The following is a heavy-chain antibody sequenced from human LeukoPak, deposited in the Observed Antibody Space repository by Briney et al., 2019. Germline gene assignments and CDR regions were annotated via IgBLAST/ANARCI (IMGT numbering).Heavy chain of an antibody. V-gene: IGHV3-11*04. Sequence: VGSLRLSCAASGFTFSDYYMSWIRQAPGKGLEWVSYISSSGSTIYYADSVKGRFTISRDNAKNSLYLQMNSLRAEDTAVYYCARDFNYYYYYYMDVWGKGTTVTVSS. CDR1: GFTFSDYY. CDR2: ISSSGSTI. CDR3: ARDFNYYYYYYMDV. J-gene: IGHJ6*03.